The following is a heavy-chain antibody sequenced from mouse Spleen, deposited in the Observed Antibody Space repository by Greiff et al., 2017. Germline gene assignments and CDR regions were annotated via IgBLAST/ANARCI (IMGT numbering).Heavy chain of an antibody. CDR3: ARNYYGYFDV. V-gene: IGHV3-3*01. CDR1: GFSINSDCY. Sequence: EVQLQESGPILVRPSQSLSLTCTVTGFSINSDCYWFCIPQFPGNKLEYIGYTFYSGITYYNTSLEIRTYITRDTSKNQFSLKLSSVTTEDTATYYCARNYYGYFDVWGAGTTVTVSS. CDR2: TFYSGIT. J-gene: IGHJ1*01.